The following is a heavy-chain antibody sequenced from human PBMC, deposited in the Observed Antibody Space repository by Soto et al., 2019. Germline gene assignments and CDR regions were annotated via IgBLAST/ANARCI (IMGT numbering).Heavy chain of an antibody. CDR2: FDPEDGET. CDR1: GYTLTELS. Sequence: ASVKVSCKVSGYTLTELSMHWVRQAPGKGLEWMGGFDPEDGETIYAQKFQGRVTMTEDTSTDTAYMELSSLRSEDTAVYYCATGGSSGYYYWDAFDIWGQGXMVTVSS. V-gene: IGHV1-24*01. D-gene: IGHD3-22*01. J-gene: IGHJ3*02. CDR3: ATGGSSGYYYWDAFDI.